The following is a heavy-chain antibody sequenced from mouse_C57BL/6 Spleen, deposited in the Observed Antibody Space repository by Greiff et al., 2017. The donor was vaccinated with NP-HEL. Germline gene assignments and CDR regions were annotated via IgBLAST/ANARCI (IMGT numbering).Heavy chain of an antibody. CDR1: GFSLTSYG. Sequence: VMLMESGPGLVQPSQSLSITCTVSGFSLTSYGVHWVRQSPGKGLEWLGVIWRGGSTDYNAAFMSRLSITTDNSKSQVFFKMHRLHADNTAIYYCAKTGDYAYYFDYWGQGTTLTVSS. D-gene: IGHD1-1*01. CDR2: IWRGGST. J-gene: IGHJ2*01. CDR3: AKTGDYAYYFDY. V-gene: IGHV2-5*01.